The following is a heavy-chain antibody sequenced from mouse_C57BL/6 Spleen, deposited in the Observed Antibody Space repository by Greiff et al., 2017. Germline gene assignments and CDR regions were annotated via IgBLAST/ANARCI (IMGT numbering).Heavy chain of an antibody. Sequence: QVQLQQPGAELVKPGASVTLSCKASGYTFTSYWMQWVKQRPGQGLEWIGEIDPSDSYTNYNQKFKGKATLTVDTSSSTAYMQLSSLTSEDSAVYYCARPLFDYWGQGTTLTVSS. CDR3: ARPLFDY. J-gene: IGHJ2*01. V-gene: IGHV1-50*01. CDR2: IDPSDSYT. CDR1: GYTFTSYW.